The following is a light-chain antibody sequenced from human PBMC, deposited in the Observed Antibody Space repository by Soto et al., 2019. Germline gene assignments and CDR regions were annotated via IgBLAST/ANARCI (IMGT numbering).Light chain of an antibody. CDR1: QSVSNNY. CDR3: QQHGTSPPSWT. V-gene: IGKV3-20*01. CDR2: GAS. J-gene: IGKJ1*01. Sequence: ETVLTQSPGTLSLSPGERATLFCRASQSVSNNYLAWYQQKPGQAPRLLIYGASSRATGIPDRFSGSGSGTDFSLTISRLEPKDSAVYYCQQHGTSPPSWTFGQGTKVEIK.